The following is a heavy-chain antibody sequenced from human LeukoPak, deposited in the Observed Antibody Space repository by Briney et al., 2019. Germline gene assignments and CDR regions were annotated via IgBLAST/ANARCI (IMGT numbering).Heavy chain of an antibody. CDR3: AKAPSITMVRGGYYFDY. J-gene: IGHJ4*02. Sequence: GRSLRLSCAASGFTFSSYAMSWVRQAPGKGLEWVSAISGSGGSTYYADSVKGRFTISRDNSKNTLYLQMNSLRAEDTAVYYCAKAPSITMVRGGYYFDYWGQGTLVTVSS. CDR1: GFTFSSYA. D-gene: IGHD3-10*01. V-gene: IGHV3-23*01. CDR2: ISGSGGST.